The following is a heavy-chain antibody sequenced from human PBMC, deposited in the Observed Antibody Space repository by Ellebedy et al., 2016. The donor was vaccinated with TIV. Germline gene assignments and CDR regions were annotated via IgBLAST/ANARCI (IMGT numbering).Heavy chain of an antibody. V-gene: IGHV1-3*01. CDR3: ARASARGSFDY. D-gene: IGHD6-6*01. Sequence: AASVKVSCKASGYTFTTYAMHWVRQAPGQGLEWMGRINAGNGDTKYSQTFQGRVTITRDTSASTAYMELSSLRSEDTAVYYCARASARGSFDYWGQGTLVTVSS. CDR2: INAGNGDT. CDR1: GYTFTTYA. J-gene: IGHJ4*02.